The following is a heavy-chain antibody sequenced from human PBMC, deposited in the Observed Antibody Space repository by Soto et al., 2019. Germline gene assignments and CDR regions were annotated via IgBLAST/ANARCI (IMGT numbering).Heavy chain of an antibody. D-gene: IGHD5-12*01. Sequence: GGSLRLSCAASGFTFSSYGMHWVRQAPGKGLEWVAVISYDGSNKYYADSVKGRFTISRDNSKNTLYLQMNSLRAEDTAVYYCAKGSGYRTLDYRGQGTLVTVSS. V-gene: IGHV3-30*18. CDR3: AKGSGYRTLDY. CDR2: ISYDGSNK. CDR1: GFTFSSYG. J-gene: IGHJ4*02.